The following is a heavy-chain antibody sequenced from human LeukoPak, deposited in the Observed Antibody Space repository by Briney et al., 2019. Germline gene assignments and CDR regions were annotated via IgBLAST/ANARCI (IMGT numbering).Heavy chain of an antibody. Sequence: PSETLSLTCAVSGGSISSGGYSWSWIRQPPGKGLEWIGYIYHSGSTYYNPSLKSRVTISVGRSKNQFSLKLSSVTAADTAVYYCARGYCSSTSCYGFDYWGQGTLVTVSS. CDR1: GGSISSGGYS. CDR2: IYHSGST. J-gene: IGHJ4*02. CDR3: ARGYCSSTSCYGFDY. V-gene: IGHV4-30-2*01. D-gene: IGHD2-2*01.